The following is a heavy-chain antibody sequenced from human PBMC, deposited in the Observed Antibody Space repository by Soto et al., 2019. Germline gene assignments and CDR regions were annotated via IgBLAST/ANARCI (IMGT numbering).Heavy chain of an antibody. D-gene: IGHD2-15*01. J-gene: IGHJ4*02. Sequence: QITLKESGPTLVKPTQTLTLTCTFSGFSLSTSAVGVGWIRQPPGKALEWLAFIYWDDDKRYSPSLKSSLTIXKXTTXNPVVLAMTHMDPVDTATYYCATLVVAGITYYFDYWGQGTLVTVSS. V-gene: IGHV2-5*02. CDR2: IYWDDDK. CDR1: GFSLSTSAVG. CDR3: ATLVVAGITYYFDY.